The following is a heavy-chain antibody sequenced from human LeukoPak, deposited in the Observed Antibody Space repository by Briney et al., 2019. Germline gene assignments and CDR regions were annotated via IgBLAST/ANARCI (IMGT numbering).Heavy chain of an antibody. CDR1: GFTFSSYW. CDR2: ISGSGGIT. J-gene: IGHJ4*02. CDR3: AKDAAAAGSAYYFEY. Sequence: PGGSLRLSCAASGFTFSSYWMSWVGQAPGKGLEWVSVISGSGGITYYEDSVKGRFTISGDNSKNTLYLQMNSLRADDTAIYYCAKDAAAAGSAYYFEYWGQGTLVTVSS. D-gene: IGHD6-13*01. V-gene: IGHV3-23*01.